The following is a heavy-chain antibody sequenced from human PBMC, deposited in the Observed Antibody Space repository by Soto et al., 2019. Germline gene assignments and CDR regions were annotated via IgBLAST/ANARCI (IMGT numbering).Heavy chain of an antibody. CDR1: GGTFSSYA. CDR3: AREGATGTTVGD. J-gene: IGHJ4*02. D-gene: IGHD1-7*01. V-gene: IGHV1-69*06. CDR2: IIPIFGTA. Sequence: QVQLVQSGAEVKKPGSSVKVSCKASGGTFSSYAISWVRQAPGQGLEWMGGIIPIFGTANYAQKFQGRVTITADKATSTAYMELSSLRSEETAVYYCAREGATGTTVGDWGQGTLVTVSS.